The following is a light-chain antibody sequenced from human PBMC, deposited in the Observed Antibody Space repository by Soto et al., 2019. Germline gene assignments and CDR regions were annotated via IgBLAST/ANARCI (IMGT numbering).Light chain of an antibody. J-gene: IGKJ4*01. CDR1: KSVTSSY. CDR3: QQYSTSLLT. CDR2: GAS. Sequence: EIVLTQSPGTLSLSPGERATLSCRASKSVTSSYLAWYQQKPGQAPRLLISGASSRATGIPDRFSGSGSGTDFTLTISRLEPEDFAVYYCQQYSTSLLTFGGGTKVEIK. V-gene: IGKV3-20*01.